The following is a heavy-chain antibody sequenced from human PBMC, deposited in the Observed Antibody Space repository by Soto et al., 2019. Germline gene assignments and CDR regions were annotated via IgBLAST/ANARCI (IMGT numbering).Heavy chain of an antibody. J-gene: IGHJ4*02. Sequence: QVQLQESGPGLVKPSQTLSLTCTVSGGSISSGGYYWSWIRQHPGKGLEWIGYIYYSGSTYYNPSLKSRVTISVYTSNNQFSLKLSSVTAADTAVYYCARDRPGELPFYFDYWGQGTLVTVSS. D-gene: IGHD3-16*02. CDR1: GGSISSGGYY. V-gene: IGHV4-31*03. CDR3: ARDRPGELPFYFDY. CDR2: IYYSGST.